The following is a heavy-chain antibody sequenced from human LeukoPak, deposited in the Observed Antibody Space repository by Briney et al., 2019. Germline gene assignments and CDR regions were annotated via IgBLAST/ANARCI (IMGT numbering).Heavy chain of an antibody. J-gene: IGHJ6*03. V-gene: IGHV4-34*01. CDR3: ARGVPISPLKYYYGSGTYYMDV. Sequence: SKTLPLTCAVYGESFSGYYWSWIRQPPGKGLEWIGTISHHGTTKYNPSLKSRVTITVDTSKNQFSLKLTSVTAADTAVYYCARGVPISPLKYYYGSGTYYMDVWGNGTTVTVSS. CDR1: GESFSGYY. CDR2: ISHHGTT. D-gene: IGHD3-10*01.